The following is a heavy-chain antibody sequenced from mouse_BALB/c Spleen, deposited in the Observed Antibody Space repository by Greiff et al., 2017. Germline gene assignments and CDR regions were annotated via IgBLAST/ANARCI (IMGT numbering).Heavy chain of an antibody. CDR3: ARDRYYKGWFAY. J-gene: IGHJ3*01. D-gene: IGHD2-14*01. CDR2: ISDGGSYT. Sequence: EVKLVESGGGLVKPGGSLKLSCAASGFTFSDYYMYWVRQTPEKRLEWVATISDGGSYTYYPDSVKGRFTISRDNAKNNLYLQMSSLKYEDTAMYYCARDRYYKGWFAYWGQGTLVTVSA. V-gene: IGHV5-4*02. CDR1: GFTFSDYY.